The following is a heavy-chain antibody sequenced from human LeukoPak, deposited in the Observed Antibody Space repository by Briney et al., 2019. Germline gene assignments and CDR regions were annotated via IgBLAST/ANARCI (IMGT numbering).Heavy chain of an antibody. CDR2: ITGDGVGT. CDR1: GFTFSNYS. J-gene: IGHJ3*01. CDR3: AKDPNGDYVGAFDF. V-gene: IGHV3-23*01. Sequence: SGGSLRLSCAGSGFTFSNYSMIWVRPAPGRGWDWVSAITGDGVGTRYADSVKGRFTVSRDNFKKTLYLQTNSLRAGDTAVYYCAKDPNGDYVGAFDFWGQGTLVTVSS. D-gene: IGHD4-17*01.